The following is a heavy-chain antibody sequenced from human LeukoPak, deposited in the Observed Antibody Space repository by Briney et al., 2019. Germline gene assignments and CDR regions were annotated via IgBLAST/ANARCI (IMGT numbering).Heavy chain of an antibody. CDR1: GGSFSGYY. CDR3: ARLRYFGWLRDTIFDY. CDR2: INHSGST. D-gene: IGHD3-9*01. V-gene: IGHV4-34*01. J-gene: IGHJ4*02. Sequence: SETLSLTCAVYGGSFSGYYWSWIRQPPGKGLEWIGEINHSGSTNYNPSLKSRVTISVDTSKNQFSLKLSSVTAADTAVYYCARLRYFGWLRDTIFDYWGQGTLVTVSS.